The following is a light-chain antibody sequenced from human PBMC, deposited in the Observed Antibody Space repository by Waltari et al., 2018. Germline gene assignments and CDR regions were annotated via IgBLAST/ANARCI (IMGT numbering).Light chain of an antibody. CDR3: HQRYTIPRT. CDR1: QSTASS. V-gene: IGKV6-21*01. CDR2: YAS. J-gene: IGKJ1*01. Sequence: ISRATQSTASSIHWYQQKPPQSPTLLLMYASPSFPRVPSRFSGSRSATDFTPPINSLEAEDAATYYCHQRYTIPRTFGQGTKVEIK.